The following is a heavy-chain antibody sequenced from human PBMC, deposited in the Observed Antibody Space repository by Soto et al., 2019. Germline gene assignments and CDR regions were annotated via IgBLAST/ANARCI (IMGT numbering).Heavy chain of an antibody. Sequence: EVQLVESGGGLVQPGGSLRLSCAASGFTFSNYWMSWVRQAPGKGLEWVANIKQDASEKWYVDSVKGRFTISRDNAKNSLHLQMNSLRAEDTAVYYCAKATVTDSLFDNWGQGALVTVSS. D-gene: IGHD4-17*01. CDR3: AKATVTDSLFDN. CDR2: IKQDASEK. CDR1: GFTFSNYW. J-gene: IGHJ4*02. V-gene: IGHV3-7*01.